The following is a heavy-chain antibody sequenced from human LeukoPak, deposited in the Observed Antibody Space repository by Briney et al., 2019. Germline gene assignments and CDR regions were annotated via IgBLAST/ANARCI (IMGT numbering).Heavy chain of an antibody. V-gene: IGHV3-23*01. D-gene: IGHD4-17*01. CDR3: AKDRDDSGDYAFDY. CDR1: GFSFSGYV. J-gene: IGHJ4*02. CDR2: IGRSGDYT. Sequence: GRSVRLSCAASGFSFSGYVMSWVRQAPGKGLEWVSVIGRSGDYTHYADSVKGRFTISRDNSKNTLSLQMSSLRAEDTAIYYCAKDRDDSGDYAFDYWGQGVLVTVSS.